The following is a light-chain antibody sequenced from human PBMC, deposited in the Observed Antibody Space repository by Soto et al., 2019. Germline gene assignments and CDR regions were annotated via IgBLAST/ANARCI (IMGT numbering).Light chain of an antibody. CDR1: QAISSW. J-gene: IGKJ3*01. Sequence: DIQMTQSPSTLSASVGDRVTITCRASQAISSWLAWYQQKPGKAPKLPIYRASSFESGVPSRFSGSGSGAEYTLTISSLQPYDFATYYCQHYDSYAGTFGPGTEVDIK. CDR2: RAS. CDR3: QHYDSYAGT. V-gene: IGKV1-5*03.